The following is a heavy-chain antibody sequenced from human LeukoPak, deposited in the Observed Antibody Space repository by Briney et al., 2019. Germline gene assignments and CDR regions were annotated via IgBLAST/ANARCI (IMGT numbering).Heavy chain of an antibody. V-gene: IGHV4-34*01. Sequence: SETLSLTCAVYGGSFSGYYWSWIRQPPGKGLEWIGEINHSGSTNYNPSLKSRVTISVDTSKNQFSLKLSPVTAADTAVYYCARVSYYDILTGYPKPYYYYYYMDVWGKGTTVTVSS. CDR3: ARVSYYDILTGYPKPYYYYYYMDV. D-gene: IGHD3-9*01. CDR1: GGSFSGYY. J-gene: IGHJ6*03. CDR2: INHSGST.